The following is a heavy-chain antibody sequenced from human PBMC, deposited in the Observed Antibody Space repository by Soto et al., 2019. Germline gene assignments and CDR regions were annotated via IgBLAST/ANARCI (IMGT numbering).Heavy chain of an antibody. CDR1: GYSFTSYW. Sequence: PGESLKISCKGSGYSFTSYWIGWVRQMPGKGLEWMGIIYPGDSDTRYSPSFQGQVTISADKSISTAYLQWSSLKASDTAMYYCASSVPQQRRVGWYYGMDVWGQGTTVTVSS. J-gene: IGHJ6*02. V-gene: IGHV5-51*01. D-gene: IGHD6-13*01. CDR2: IYPGDSDT. CDR3: ASSVPQQRRVGWYYGMDV.